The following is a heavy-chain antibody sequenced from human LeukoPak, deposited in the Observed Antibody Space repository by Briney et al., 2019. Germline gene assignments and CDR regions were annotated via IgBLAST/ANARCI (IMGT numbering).Heavy chain of an antibody. V-gene: IGHV4-59*01. Sequence: SETLFLTCTVSGGSISSYYWSWIRQPPGKGLEWIGYIYYSGSTNYNPSLKSRVTISVDTSKNQFSLKLSSVTAADTAVYYCARDGRELYGMDVWGQGTTVTVSS. CDR2: IYYSGST. CDR1: GGSISSYY. CDR3: ARDGRELYGMDV. D-gene: IGHD2-15*01. J-gene: IGHJ6*02.